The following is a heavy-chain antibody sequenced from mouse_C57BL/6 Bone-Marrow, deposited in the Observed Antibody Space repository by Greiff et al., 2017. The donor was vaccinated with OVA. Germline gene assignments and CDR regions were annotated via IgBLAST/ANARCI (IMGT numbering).Heavy chain of an antibody. Sequence: QVHVKQSGAELVRPGTSVKVSCKASGYAFTNYLIEWVKQRPGQGLEWIGVINPGSGGTNYNEKFKGKATLTADKSSSTAYMQLSSLTSEDSAVYFCARRGAYYSNYGFAYWGQGTLVTVSA. D-gene: IGHD2-5*01. CDR3: ARRGAYYSNYGFAY. J-gene: IGHJ3*01. CDR1: GYAFTNYL. V-gene: IGHV1-54*01. CDR2: INPGSGGT.